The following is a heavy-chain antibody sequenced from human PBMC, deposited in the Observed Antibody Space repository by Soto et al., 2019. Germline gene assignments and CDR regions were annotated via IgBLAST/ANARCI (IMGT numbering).Heavy chain of an antibody. CDR1: GFNFRTYS. Sequence: AGSLTLSCAASGFNFRTYSMNWVRQAPGKGLEWVSSISSTTNYIYYGDSMKGRFTISRDNAKNSLYLEMNSLRAEDTAVYYCARESEDLTSNFDYWGQGTLVTVSS. CDR2: ISSTTNYI. J-gene: IGHJ4*02. V-gene: IGHV3-21*06. CDR3: ARESEDLTSNFDY.